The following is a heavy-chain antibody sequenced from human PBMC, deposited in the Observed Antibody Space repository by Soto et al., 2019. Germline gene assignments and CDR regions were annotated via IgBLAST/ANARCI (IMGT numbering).Heavy chain of an antibody. CDR1: GGTFSSYA. D-gene: IGHD3-10*01. Sequence: SVKVSCKASGGTFSSYAISWVRQAPGQGLEWMGGIIPIFGTANYAQKFQGRVTITADKSTSTAYMELSSLRSEDTAVYYCARASGMATIHAPAYYYYGMDVWGQGTTVTVSS. J-gene: IGHJ6*02. CDR2: IIPIFGTA. V-gene: IGHV1-69*06. CDR3: ARASGMATIHAPAYYYYGMDV.